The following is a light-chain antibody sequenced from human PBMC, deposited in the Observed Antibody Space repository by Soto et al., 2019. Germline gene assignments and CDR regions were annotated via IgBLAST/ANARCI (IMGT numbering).Light chain of an antibody. Sequence: QSALTQPASVFGSPGQSITISCTGTSSDVGGYNYVSWYQQHPGKAPKLMIYDVSNRPSGVSIRFSGSKSGNTASLTISGLQAEDEADYYCSSYTSSSTLVVFGGGTQLTVL. CDR1: SSDVGGYNY. J-gene: IGLJ2*01. V-gene: IGLV2-14*01. CDR2: DVS. CDR3: SSYTSSSTLVV.